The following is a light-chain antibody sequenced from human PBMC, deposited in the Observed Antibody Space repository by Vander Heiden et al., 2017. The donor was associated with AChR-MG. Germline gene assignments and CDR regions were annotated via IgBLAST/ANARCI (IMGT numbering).Light chain of an antibody. CDR3: QVCDSSRAPYV. CDR1: NIGGKS. CDR2: DDS. V-gene: IGLV3-21*02. Sequence: SYVLTQPPPVSVAPGPTARITCGGNNIGGKSGQGYEKGPGRARGRGVYDDSDRPSGIPERFAGSSSGNTATLTISGVEAGDEADYDCQVCDSSRAPYVFGSGTKVTVL. J-gene: IGLJ1*01.